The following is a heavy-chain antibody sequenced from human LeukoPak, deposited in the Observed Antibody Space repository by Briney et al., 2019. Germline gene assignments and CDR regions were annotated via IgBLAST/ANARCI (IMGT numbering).Heavy chain of an antibody. D-gene: IGHD6-19*01. J-gene: IGHJ4*02. CDR2: ISGTGGTT. CDR1: GFTFSSYS. Sequence: GGSLRLSCAASGFTFSSYSRNWVRQAPGKGLEGFSRISGTGGTTFYADSVKGRFTISRDNSKNTLYLQMNSLRAEDTAVYYCAKRLAMTGTYHFDYWGQGTLVTVSS. CDR3: AKRLAMTGTYHFDY. V-gene: IGHV3-23*01.